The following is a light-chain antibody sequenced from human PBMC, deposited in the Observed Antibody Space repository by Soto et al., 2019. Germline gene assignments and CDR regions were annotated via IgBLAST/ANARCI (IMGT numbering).Light chain of an antibody. CDR3: SSSAGIYHYLV. CDR2: EVS. V-gene: IGLV2-14*01. J-gene: IGLJ3*02. Sequence: QSVLTQPASVSGSPGQSITISCTGTSSDVGGFNYVSWYQHHPGKAPQLMIYEVSNRPSGVSNRFSGSKSGNTASLTISGLQAEDEADYYCSSSAGIYHYLVFGGGTQLTVL. CDR1: SSDVGGFNY.